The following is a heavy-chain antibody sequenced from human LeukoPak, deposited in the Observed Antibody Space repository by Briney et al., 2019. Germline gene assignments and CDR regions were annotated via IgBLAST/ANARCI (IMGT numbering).Heavy chain of an antibody. V-gene: IGHV3-9*01. J-gene: IGHJ4*02. Sequence: GGFLRLSCAASGFTFDDYAMHWVRQAPGKGLEWVSGISWNSGSIGYADSVKGRFTISRDNAKNSLYLQMNSLRAEDTALYYCAKDYGYSSSWLDYWGQGTLVTVSS. CDR1: GFTFDDYA. CDR3: AKDYGYSSSWLDY. CDR2: ISWNSGSI. D-gene: IGHD6-13*01.